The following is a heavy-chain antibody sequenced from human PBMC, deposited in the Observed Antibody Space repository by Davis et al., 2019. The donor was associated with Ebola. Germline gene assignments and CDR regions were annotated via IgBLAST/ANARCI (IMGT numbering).Heavy chain of an antibody. CDR1: GCTFSESW. D-gene: IGHD4-11*01. V-gene: IGHV3-7*01. J-gene: IGHJ4*02. CDR3: ARDNYWQLDY. Sequence: GEALKISCASSGCTFSESWMAWVRQAPGEGLGWLANMLHDGSEKYSAGPVKGRLTISRDNARNSFYLQMNSLRVEDTAVYYCARDNYWQLDYWGQGILVTVSS. CDR2: MLHDGSEK.